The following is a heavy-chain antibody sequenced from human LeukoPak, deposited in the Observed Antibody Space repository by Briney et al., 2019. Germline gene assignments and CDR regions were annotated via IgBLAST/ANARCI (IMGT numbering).Heavy chain of an antibody. J-gene: IGHJ5*02. V-gene: IGHV4-4*07. Sequence: PSETLSLTCTVSGGSISSYYWSWIRQPAGKGLEWIGRIYSSGSTNYNPSLKSRVTMSVDTSKNQFSLKLSSVTAADTAVYYCARSNYYGSGSYYGPPNWFDPWGQGTLVTVSS. CDR1: GGSISSYY. CDR2: IYSSGST. D-gene: IGHD3-10*01. CDR3: ARSNYYGSGSYYGPPNWFDP.